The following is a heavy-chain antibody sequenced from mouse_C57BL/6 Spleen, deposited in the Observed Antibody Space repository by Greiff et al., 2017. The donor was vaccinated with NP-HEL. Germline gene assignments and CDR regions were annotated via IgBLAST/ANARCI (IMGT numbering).Heavy chain of an antibody. V-gene: IGHV5-15*01. D-gene: IGHD2-4*01. CDR3: ARHYDYDYYYAMDY. CDR1: GFTFSDYG. J-gene: IGHJ4*01. CDR2: ISNLAYSI. Sequence: DVMLVESGGGLVQPGGSLKLSCAASGFTFSDYGMAWVRQAPRKGPEWVAFISNLAYSIYYADTVTGRFTISRENAKNTLYLEMSSLRSEDTAMYYCARHYDYDYYYAMDYWGQGTSVTVSS.